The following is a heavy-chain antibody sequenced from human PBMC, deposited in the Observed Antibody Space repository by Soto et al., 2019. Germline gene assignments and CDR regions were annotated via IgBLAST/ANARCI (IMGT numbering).Heavy chain of an antibody. CDR1: GDSISGHY. D-gene: IGHD3-3*01. J-gene: IGHJ5*02. CDR3: ARYTGLMMTLGLVPNWFDP. CDR2: IYYSGST. Sequence: PSETLSLTCTVSGDSISGHYWGWIRQPPGQGLEWIGYIYYSGSTNYNLSLKSRVTILLDTSKNQFSLRLSSVTAADTAVYYCARYTGLMMTLGLVPNWFDPWGQGTLVTVSS. V-gene: IGHV4-59*11.